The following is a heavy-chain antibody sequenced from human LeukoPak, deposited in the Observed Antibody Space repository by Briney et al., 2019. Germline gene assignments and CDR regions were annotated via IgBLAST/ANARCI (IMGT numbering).Heavy chain of an antibody. V-gene: IGHV4-59*01. CDR1: GGSISSYY. J-gene: IGHJ4*02. CDR3: ARGTVTTYYFDY. Sequence: PSETLSLTRTVSGGSISSYYWSSIRQPPRKGLEWIGYIYYSGSTNYNPSLKSRVTISVDTSKNQFSLKPSSVTAADTAVYYCARGTVTTYYFDYWGQGTLVTVSS. CDR2: IYYSGST. D-gene: IGHD4-17*01.